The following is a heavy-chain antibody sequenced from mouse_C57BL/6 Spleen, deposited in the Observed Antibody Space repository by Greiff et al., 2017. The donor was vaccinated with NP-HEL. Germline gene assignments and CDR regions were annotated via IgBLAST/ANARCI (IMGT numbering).Heavy chain of an antibody. J-gene: IGHJ4*01. CDR3: ARVITTVVAPYAMDY. D-gene: IGHD1-1*01. CDR2: ISDCGSYT. Sequence: EVKLMESGGGLVKPGGSLKLSCAASGFTFSSYAMSWVRQTPEKRLEWVATISDCGSYTYYPDNVKGRFTISRDNAKNNLYLQMSHLKSEDTAMYYCARVITTVVAPYAMDYWGQGTSVTVSS. V-gene: IGHV5-4*03. CDR1: GFTFSSYA.